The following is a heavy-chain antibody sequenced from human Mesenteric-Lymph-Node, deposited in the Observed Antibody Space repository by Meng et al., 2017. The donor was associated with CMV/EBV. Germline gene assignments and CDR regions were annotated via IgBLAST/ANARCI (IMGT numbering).Heavy chain of an antibody. V-gene: IGHV3-23*01. CDR2: ISGSGGST. Sequence: GESLKISCAASGFTFSSYAMSWARQAPGKGLEWVSAISGSGGSTYYADSVKGRFTISRDNSKNTLYLQMNSLRAEDTAVYYCAKDRDYGDSTLDYWGQGTLVTVSS. D-gene: IGHD4-17*01. J-gene: IGHJ4*02. CDR3: AKDRDYGDSTLDY. CDR1: GFTFSSYA.